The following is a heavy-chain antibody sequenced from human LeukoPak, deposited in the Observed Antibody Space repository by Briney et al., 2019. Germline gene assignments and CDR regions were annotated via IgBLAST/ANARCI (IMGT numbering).Heavy chain of an antibody. CDR3: AKQPYQYVSGSPSWFDA. CDR1: GFTFSSYA. V-gene: IGHV3-23*01. Sequence: GGSLRLSCAASGFTFSSYAMTWVRQAPGKGLEWVSGMGGSSGKIFYAESVKGRFTISRDNSKNTLYLQMNTLRAEDTAVYFCAKQPYQYVSGSPSWFDAWGQGTLVTVSS. J-gene: IGHJ5*02. CDR2: MGGSSGKI. D-gene: IGHD3-10*01.